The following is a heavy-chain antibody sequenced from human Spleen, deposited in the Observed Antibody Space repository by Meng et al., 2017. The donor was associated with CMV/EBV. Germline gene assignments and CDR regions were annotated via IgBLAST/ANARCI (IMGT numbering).Heavy chain of an antibody. V-gene: IGHV3-48*04. CDR2: ISSSSGTI. CDR1: GFTFSSYS. D-gene: IGHD2-2*01. CDR3: AREVAHCSSTSCINWFDP. J-gene: IGHJ5*02. Sequence: GESLKISCAASGFTFSSYSMNWVRQAPGKGLEWVSYISSSSGTIYYADSVKGRFTISRDNAKNSLFLLMNSLRAEDTAVYYCAREVAHCSSTSCINWFDPWGQGTLVTVSS.